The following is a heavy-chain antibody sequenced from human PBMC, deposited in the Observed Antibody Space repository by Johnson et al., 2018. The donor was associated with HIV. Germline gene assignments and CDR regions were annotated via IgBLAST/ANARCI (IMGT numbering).Heavy chain of an antibody. CDR1: GFTFSSYG. CDR2: ISYDGSDK. V-gene: IGHV3-30*03. Sequence: QVQLVESGGGVVQPGRSLRLSCAASGFTFSSYGMHWVRQAPAKGLEWVAFISYDGSDKYYADSVKGRLTISRDNAKNTLYLQMNSLRAEDTAMYYCARSKDCRGGSCPDGFDIWGQGTMVIVSS. J-gene: IGHJ3*02. D-gene: IGHD2-15*01. CDR3: ARSKDCRGGSCPDGFDI.